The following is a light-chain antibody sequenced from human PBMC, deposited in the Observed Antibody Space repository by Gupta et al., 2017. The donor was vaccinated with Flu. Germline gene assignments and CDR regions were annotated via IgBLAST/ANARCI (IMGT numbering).Light chain of an antibody. CDR1: NLGITS. Sequence: YVLTQPPSVSVTPGGTARIICGGTNLGITSGHWYQQRPGQARVLVVCDDSDWPSGIPERVSGSKSGNTATLTINRVEAGDGGDYFCQIWDSGSDHWVFGGGTQLTGL. J-gene: IGLJ3*02. CDR2: DDS. V-gene: IGLV3-21*02. CDR3: QIWDSGSDHWV.